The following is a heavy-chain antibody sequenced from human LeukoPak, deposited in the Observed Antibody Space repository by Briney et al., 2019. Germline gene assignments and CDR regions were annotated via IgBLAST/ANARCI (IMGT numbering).Heavy chain of an antibody. D-gene: IGHD1-26*01. CDR2: IYYSGST. V-gene: IGHV4-39*01. Sequence: SETLSLTCTVSGGSISSSSYYWGWIRQPPGKGLEWIGSIYYSGSTYYNPSLKSRVTISVDTSKNQFSLKLSSVTAADTAAYYCARHAIVGLGVFDYWGQGTLVTVSS. CDR3: ARHAIVGLGVFDY. CDR1: GGSISSSSYY. J-gene: IGHJ4*02.